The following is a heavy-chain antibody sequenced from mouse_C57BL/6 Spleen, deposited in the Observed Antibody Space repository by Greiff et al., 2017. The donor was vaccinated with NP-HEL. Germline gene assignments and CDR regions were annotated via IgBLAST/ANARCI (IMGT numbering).Heavy chain of an antibody. CDR1: GYTFTSYW. CDR2: IDPSDSYT. V-gene: IGHV1-69*01. J-gene: IGHJ1*03. D-gene: IGHD1-1*01. CDR3: ARDYYGSSKYLDV. Sequence: VQLQQPGAELVMPGASVKLSCKASGYTFTSYWMHWVKQRPGQGLEWIGEIDPSDSYTNYNQKVKGKSTLTVDKSSSTAYMQLSSLTSEDSAVYYCARDYYGSSKYLDVWGTGTTVTVSS.